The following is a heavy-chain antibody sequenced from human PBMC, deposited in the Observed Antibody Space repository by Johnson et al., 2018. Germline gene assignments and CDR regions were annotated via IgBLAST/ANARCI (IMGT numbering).Heavy chain of an antibody. CDR3: ARDHLQYYYYYMDV. Sequence: VQLVESGGGVVQHGRSLRLSCAASGFTFSSYGMHWVRQAPGKGLEWVAVISYEGSNKYYADSVKGRFTISRDNSKNTLYLQMNSLRAEDTAVYYCARDHLQYYYYYMDVWGKGTTVTVSS. J-gene: IGHJ6*03. CDR2: ISYEGSNK. V-gene: IGHV3-30*03. D-gene: IGHD5-24*01. CDR1: GFTFSSYG.